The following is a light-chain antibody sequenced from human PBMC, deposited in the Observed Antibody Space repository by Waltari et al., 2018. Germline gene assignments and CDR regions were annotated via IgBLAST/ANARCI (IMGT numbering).Light chain of an antibody. CDR2: EEN. CDR1: TLPRKY. Sequence: SYELTHPPSVSVSPGQTARITCSGDTLPRKYAYWYQKKSGQAPVLVIFEENKRPSGIPERFSGSISGTMATLTISGAQVEDEADYYCYSTDSSSKGVFGAGTKVTVL. J-gene: IGLJ1*01. CDR3: YSTDSSSKGV. V-gene: IGLV3-10*01.